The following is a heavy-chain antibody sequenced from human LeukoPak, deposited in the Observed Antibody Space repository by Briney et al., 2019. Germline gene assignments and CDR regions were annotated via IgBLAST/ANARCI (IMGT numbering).Heavy chain of an antibody. V-gene: IGHV3-23*01. Sequence: GGSLRLSRAASGFTFSSYAMSWVRQAPGKGLEWVSAISGSGGSTYYADSVKGRFTISRDNSKNTLYLQMNSLRAEDTAVYYCAKGGFQVGASRWFDPWGQGTLVTVSS. CDR1: GFTFSSYA. CDR2: ISGSGGST. D-gene: IGHD1-26*01. CDR3: AKGGFQVGASRWFDP. J-gene: IGHJ5*02.